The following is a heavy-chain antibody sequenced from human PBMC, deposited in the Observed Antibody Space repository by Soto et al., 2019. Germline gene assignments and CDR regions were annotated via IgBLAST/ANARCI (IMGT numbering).Heavy chain of an antibody. V-gene: IGHV1-3*01. J-gene: IGHJ6*02. Sequence: ASVKVSCKASGYTFSTYAMHWVRQAPGQSLEWMGWLNGGTGQTRYSQKFQDRVIITRDTSASTGYMELSSLTSEGTAVYYCARGKGMEENYFYHGLDIWGQGTTVTVS. CDR3: ARGKGMEENYFYHGLDI. D-gene: IGHD1-1*01. CDR2: LNGGTGQT. CDR1: GYTFSTYA.